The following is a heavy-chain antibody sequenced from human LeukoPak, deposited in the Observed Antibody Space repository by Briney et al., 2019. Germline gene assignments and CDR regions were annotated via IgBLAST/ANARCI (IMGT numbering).Heavy chain of an antibody. CDR3: AKDGYCSGGSCRGY. V-gene: IGHV3-23*01. J-gene: IGHJ4*02. D-gene: IGHD2-15*01. CDR2: ISGSGGST. CDR1: GFTFSSYA. Sequence: SGGSLRLSCAASGFTFSSYAMSWVRQAPGKGLEWVSAISGSGGSTYYADSVKGRFTISRDKSKNTLYLQMNSLRAEDTAVYYCAKDGYCSGGSCRGYWGQGTLVTVSS.